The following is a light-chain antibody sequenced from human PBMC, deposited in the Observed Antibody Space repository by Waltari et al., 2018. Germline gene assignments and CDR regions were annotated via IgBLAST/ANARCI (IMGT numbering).Light chain of an antibody. Sequence: QSALTQPASVSGSPGQSITIPCPGTSSDVGGYNYVSGSQQHPGKAPKVMIYDVSNRASGVSNRFSCSKSGNTASLTISGLQGEDEADYYCSSYTSSSTLAVFGGGTKLTVL. CDR2: DVS. V-gene: IGLV2-14*01. J-gene: IGLJ3*02. CDR1: SSDVGGYNY. CDR3: SSYTSSSTLAV.